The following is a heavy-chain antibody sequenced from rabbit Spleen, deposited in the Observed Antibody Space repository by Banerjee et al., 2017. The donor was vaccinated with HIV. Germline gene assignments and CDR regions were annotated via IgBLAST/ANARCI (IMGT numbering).Heavy chain of an antibody. CDR3: VSSGWENL. D-gene: IGHD4-1*01. V-gene: IGHV1S7*01. CDR2: VYIIGGTT. J-gene: IGHJ4*01. CDR1: GFDFSGDY. Sequence: QLEETGGGLVQPGGSLTLSCKASGFDFSGDYMSWVRQAPGKGLEWIGCVYIIGGTTDYASWVDGRFTISSDNAQNTLYLQLNSLTTADTATYFCVSSGWENLWGPGTLVTVS.